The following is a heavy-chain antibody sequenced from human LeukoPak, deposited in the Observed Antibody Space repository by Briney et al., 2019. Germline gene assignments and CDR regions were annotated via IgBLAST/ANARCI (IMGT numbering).Heavy chain of an antibody. V-gene: IGHV1-69*05. J-gene: IGHJ4*02. D-gene: IGHD4-23*01. CDR3: ATEEWELPFFYY. CDR1: GGSFTSSA. CDR2: IVPSFVTP. Sequence: ASVKVSCKASGGSFTSSAFTWVRQAPGQGLEWIGGIVPSFVTPNYAQRFQGRLTITTDESTSTTYMELSSLQSEDTAVYYCATEEWELPFFYYWGRGTLVTVSS.